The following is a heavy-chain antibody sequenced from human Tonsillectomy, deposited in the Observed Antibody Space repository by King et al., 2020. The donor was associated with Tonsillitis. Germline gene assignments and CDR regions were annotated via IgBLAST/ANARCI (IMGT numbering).Heavy chain of an antibody. CDR3: TTDPSGDVWYGSGTSPWAY. CDR1: GFTLGDSA. D-gene: IGHD3-10*01. V-gene: IGHV3-49*03. Sequence: VQLVQSGGDLVQPGRSLRLSCIGSGFTLGDSAMSWFRQAPGKGLEWVGFIRGKAYGGTTEYAASVKGRFTISRDDSKSIAYLQMNSLKTEDTAVYFCTTDPSGDVWYGSGTSPWAYWGQGTLVTVSS. CDR2: IRGKAYGGTT. J-gene: IGHJ4*02.